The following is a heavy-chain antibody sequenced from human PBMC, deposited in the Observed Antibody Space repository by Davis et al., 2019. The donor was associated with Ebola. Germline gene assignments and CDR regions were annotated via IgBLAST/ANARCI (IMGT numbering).Heavy chain of an antibody. CDR2: INPSGGST. D-gene: IGHD3-3*01. Sequence: ASVKVSCKASGYTFTSYYMHWVRQAPGQGLEWMGIINPSGGSTSYAQKFQGRVTMTRDTSTSTVYMELSSLRSEDTAVYYCARGASEGLRFLEWLSVPPLIDYWGQGTLVTVSS. CDR1: GYTFTSYY. CDR3: ARGASEGLRFLEWLSVPPLIDY. V-gene: IGHV1-46*01. J-gene: IGHJ4*02.